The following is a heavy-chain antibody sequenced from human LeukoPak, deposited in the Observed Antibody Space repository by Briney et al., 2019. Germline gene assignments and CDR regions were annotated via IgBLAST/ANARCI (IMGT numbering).Heavy chain of an antibody. CDR1: GFTFSSYS. V-gene: IGHV3-21*01. D-gene: IGHD3-10*01. J-gene: IGHJ4*02. CDR3: AREGGDYGSGSYLLDY. CDR2: ISSSSSYI. Sequence: GGSLRLSCAASGFTFSSYSMNWVRQAPGKGLEWVSSISSSSSYIYYADSVKGRFTISRDNAKNSLYLQMNSLRAEDTAVYYCAREGGDYGSGSYLLDYWGQGTLVTVSS.